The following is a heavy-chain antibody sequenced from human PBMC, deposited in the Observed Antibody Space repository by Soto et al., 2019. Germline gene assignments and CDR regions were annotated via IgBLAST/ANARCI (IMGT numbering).Heavy chain of an antibody. CDR1: GYTMYSGYY. CDR2: ISHSGTT. D-gene: IGHD1-1*01. Sequence: LSLTCSVSGYTMYSGYYWGWIRQPPGKGLEWLATISHSGTTFYNPSLKSRVTISVDTSKNQFSLKLSSVTAADTAVYYCARGIPRGLETLPWFDPWGQGTLVTV. CDR3: ARGIPRGLETLPWFDP. J-gene: IGHJ5*02. V-gene: IGHV4-38-2*02.